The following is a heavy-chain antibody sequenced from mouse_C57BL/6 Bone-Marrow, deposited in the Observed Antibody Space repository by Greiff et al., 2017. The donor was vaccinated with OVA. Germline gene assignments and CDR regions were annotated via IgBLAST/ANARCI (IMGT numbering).Heavy chain of an antibody. Sequence: DVKLVESGGGLVKPGGSLKLSCAASGFTFSSYAMSWVRQTPEKRLEWVATISDGGSYTYYPDNVKGRFTISRDNAKNNLYLQMSHLKSEDTAMYYCAREGTTVVAPNYFDYWGQGTTLTVSS. J-gene: IGHJ2*01. D-gene: IGHD1-1*01. CDR2: ISDGGSYT. V-gene: IGHV5-4*01. CDR1: GFTFSSYA. CDR3: AREGTTVVAPNYFDY.